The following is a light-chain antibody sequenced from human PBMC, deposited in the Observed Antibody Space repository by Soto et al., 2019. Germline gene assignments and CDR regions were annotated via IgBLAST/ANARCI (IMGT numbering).Light chain of an antibody. Sequence: EIVMTQSPATLSVSPGERATLSCRASESVGSKVAWYQQKPGQAPRLLIYGASIRATGIPARFSGSRSGTAFTLTISSLQSEDFALYYCQHHDNWPLITFGQGTRLEIK. CDR1: ESVGSK. V-gene: IGKV3-15*01. CDR3: QHHDNWPLIT. J-gene: IGKJ5*01. CDR2: GAS.